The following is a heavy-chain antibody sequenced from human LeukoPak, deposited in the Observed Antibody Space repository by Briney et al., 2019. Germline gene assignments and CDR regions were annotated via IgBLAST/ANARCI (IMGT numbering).Heavy chain of an antibody. Sequence: GASVKVSCKASGHSFTSDYMHWVRQAPGQGLERMGIINPSGGSTSYAQKFQGRVTMTRDTSTSTVYMELSSLRSEDTAVYYCARGPHGDYPHDYWGQGTLVTVSS. CDR3: ARGPHGDYPHDY. CDR1: GHSFTSDY. CDR2: INPSGGST. J-gene: IGHJ4*02. V-gene: IGHV1-46*01. D-gene: IGHD4-17*01.